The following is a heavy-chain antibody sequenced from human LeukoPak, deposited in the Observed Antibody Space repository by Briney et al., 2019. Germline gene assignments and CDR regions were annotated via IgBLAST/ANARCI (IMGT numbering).Heavy chain of an antibody. Sequence: GGSLRLSCAASGFTFATYAMSWVRQPPGKGLEWVSSISGSADITYYADSVKGRFTISRDNSKNTLYLQMNSLRAEDTAVYYCAREPGRIAVFDYWGQGTLVTVSS. CDR1: GFTFATYA. D-gene: IGHD6-19*01. CDR2: ISGSADIT. CDR3: AREPGRIAVFDY. V-gene: IGHV3-23*01. J-gene: IGHJ4*02.